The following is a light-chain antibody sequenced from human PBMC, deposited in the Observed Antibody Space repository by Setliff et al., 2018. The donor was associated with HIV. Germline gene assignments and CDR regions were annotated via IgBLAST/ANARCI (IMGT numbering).Light chain of an antibody. CDR1: SSDVGGYSY. CDR2: EVR. CDR3: SSYAITNTLP. Sequence: QSVLTQPASVSGSPGQSITISCTGTSSDVGGYSYVSWYQPHPGKAPKLIIYEVRNRPSGVSNRFSGSKSGNTASLTISGLQAEDEGDYYCSSYAITNTLPFGTGTKVTVL. V-gene: IGLV2-14*01. J-gene: IGLJ1*01.